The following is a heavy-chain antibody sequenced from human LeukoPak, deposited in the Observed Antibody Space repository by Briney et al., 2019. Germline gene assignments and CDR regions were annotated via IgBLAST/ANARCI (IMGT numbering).Heavy chain of an antibody. CDR3: ARDVYGDYEINWFDP. CDR1: GGSISSSSYY. Sequence: SETLSLTCTVSGGSISSSSYYWGWIRQPPGKGLEWIGSIYYSGSTYYNPSLKSRVTISVDTSKNQFSLKLSSVTAADTAVYYCARDVYGDYEINWFDPWGQGTLVTVSS. CDR2: IYYSGST. V-gene: IGHV4-39*07. J-gene: IGHJ5*02. D-gene: IGHD4-17*01.